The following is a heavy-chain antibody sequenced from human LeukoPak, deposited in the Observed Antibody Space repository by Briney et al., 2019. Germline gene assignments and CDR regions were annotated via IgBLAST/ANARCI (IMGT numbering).Heavy chain of an antibody. V-gene: IGHV4-59*01. CDR2: IYYSGST. CDR1: GGSISSYY. J-gene: IGHJ4*02. Sequence: SETLSLTCTVSGGSISSYYWSWIRQPPGKGLEWIGYIYYSGSTNCNPSLKSRVTISVDTSKNQFSLKLSSVTAADTAVYYCARGEYYYDSSGPIDYWGQGTLVTVSS. CDR3: ARGEYYYDSSGPIDY. D-gene: IGHD3-22*01.